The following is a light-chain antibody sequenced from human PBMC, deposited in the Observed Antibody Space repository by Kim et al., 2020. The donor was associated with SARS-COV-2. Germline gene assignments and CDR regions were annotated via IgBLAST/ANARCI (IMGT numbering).Light chain of an antibody. Sequence: VALGQAVRITCQGDSLRTYDASWYQQKPGQAPVLVIYGKNNRPSGIPDRFSGSSSGNTASLTITGAQAEDEADYHCNSRDSSGNHVFGTGTKVTVL. CDR2: GKN. J-gene: IGLJ1*01. CDR3: NSRDSSGNHV. CDR1: SLRTYD. V-gene: IGLV3-19*01.